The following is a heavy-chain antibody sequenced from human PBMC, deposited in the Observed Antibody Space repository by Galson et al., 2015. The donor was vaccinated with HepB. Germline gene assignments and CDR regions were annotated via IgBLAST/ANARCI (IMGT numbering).Heavy chain of an antibody. V-gene: IGHV4-59*01. CDR1: GGSITSYY. CDR2: VYYSGST. Sequence: LRLTCTVSGGSITSYYWSWIRQPPGKGLEWIGYVYYSGSTNYNPSLKSRVTISVDTSKNQFSLKLTSVTAADTAVYSCARQLGYCSSTSCYPYFDPWGRGTLVTVSP. CDR3: ARQLGYCSSTSCYPYFDP. D-gene: IGHD2-2*01. J-gene: IGHJ2*01.